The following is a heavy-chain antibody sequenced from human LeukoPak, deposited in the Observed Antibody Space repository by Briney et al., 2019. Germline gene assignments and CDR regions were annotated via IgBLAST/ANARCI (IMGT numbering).Heavy chain of an antibody. J-gene: IGHJ4*02. D-gene: IGHD5-18*01. V-gene: IGHV3-23*01. CDR1: GFTFDDYA. Sequence: GGSLRLSCAASGFTFDDYAMHWVRQAPGKGLEWVSAISGSGGSAYYADSVKGRFTISRDNSKNTLYLQMNSLRAEDTAVYYCAKAYSYGTYYFDYWGQGTLVTVSS. CDR2: ISGSGGSA. CDR3: AKAYSYGTYYFDY.